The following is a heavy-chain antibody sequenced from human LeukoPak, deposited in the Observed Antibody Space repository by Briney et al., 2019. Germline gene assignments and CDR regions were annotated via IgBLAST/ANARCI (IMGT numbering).Heavy chain of an antibody. V-gene: IGHV3-30*02. J-gene: IGHJ3*02. D-gene: IGHD2-2*01. CDR3: AKDLHEVRPYAFDI. CDR2: IRYDGSNK. Sequence: PGGSLRLSCAASGFTFSSYGMHWVRQAPGKGLEWVAFIRYDGSNKYYADSVKGRFTISRDNSKNTLYLQMNSLGAEDTAVYYCAKDLHEVRPYAFDIWGQGTMVTVSS. CDR1: GFTFSSYG.